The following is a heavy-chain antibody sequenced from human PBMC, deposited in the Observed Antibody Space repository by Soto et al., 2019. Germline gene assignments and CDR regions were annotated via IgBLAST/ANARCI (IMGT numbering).Heavy chain of an antibody. J-gene: IGHJ4*02. CDR3: ARRGSGSYYDY. D-gene: IGHD1-26*01. Sequence: EVQLLESGGGLVQPGGSLRLSCAASGFTFSSYAMRWVRQAPVKGLEWVSAISGSGGSTYYADSVKGRFTISRDNSKSTLYLHMNSLRAEDTAVYYCARRGSGSYYDYWGQGTLVNVSS. V-gene: IGHV3-23*01. CDR1: GFTFSSYA. CDR2: ISGSGGST.